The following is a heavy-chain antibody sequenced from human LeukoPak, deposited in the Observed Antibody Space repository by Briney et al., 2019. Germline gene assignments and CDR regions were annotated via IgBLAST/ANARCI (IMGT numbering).Heavy chain of an antibody. J-gene: IGHJ5*02. V-gene: IGHV4-59*11. D-gene: IGHD6-6*01. CDR2: IYCSGST. Sequence: PSETLSLTCTVSGGSISSHYWSWIRQPPGKGLEWIGYIYCSGSTNYSPSLKSRVTISVDTSKNQFSLKLSSVTAADTAVYYCARGSIEQLVFGWFDPWGQGTLVTVSS. CDR3: ARGSIEQLVFGWFDP. CDR1: GGSISSHY.